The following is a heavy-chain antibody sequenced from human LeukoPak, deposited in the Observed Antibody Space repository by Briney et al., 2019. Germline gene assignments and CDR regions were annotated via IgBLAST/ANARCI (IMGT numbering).Heavy chain of an antibody. Sequence: GGSLRLSCTASGFKFHNYALHWVRQAPGKGLEWVSGISWNNESLDYADSVKGRFIISRDNAKNSIYLQVNSLRAEDTALYYCARDWGSSGWFYFDSWGRGTLVSVSS. D-gene: IGHD6-19*01. CDR3: ARDWGSSGWFYFDS. CDR1: GFKFHNYA. J-gene: IGHJ4*02. CDR2: ISWNNESL. V-gene: IGHV3-9*01.